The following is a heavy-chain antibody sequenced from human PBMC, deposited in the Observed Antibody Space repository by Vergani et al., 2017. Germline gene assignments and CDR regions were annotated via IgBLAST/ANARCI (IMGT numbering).Heavy chain of an antibody. D-gene: IGHD1-1*01. V-gene: IGHV4-59*01. CDR3: ARGGGVPNWFDP. CDR1: GGSISSYY. J-gene: IGHJ5*02. Sequence: QVQLQESGPGLVKPSETLSLTCTVSGGSISSYYWSWIRQPPGKGLEWIGYIYYSGCTNYNPSLKSRVTISVDTSKNQFSLKLSSVTAADTAVYYCARGGGVPNWFDPWGQGTLVTVSS. CDR2: IYYSGCT.